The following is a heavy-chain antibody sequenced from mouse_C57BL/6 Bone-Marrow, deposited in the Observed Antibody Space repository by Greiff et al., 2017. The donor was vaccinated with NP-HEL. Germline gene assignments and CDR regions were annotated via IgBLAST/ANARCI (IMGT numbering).Heavy chain of an antibody. D-gene: IGHD1-1*01. V-gene: IGHV1-18*01. CDR2: INPNNGGT. CDR1: GYTFTDYN. J-gene: IGHJ3*01. CDR3: ARGYYGSSYSSWCAY. Sequence: EVHLVESGPELVKPGASVKIPCKASGYTFTDYNMDWVKQSHGKSLEWIGDINPNNGGTIYNQKFKGKATLTVDKSSSTAYMELRSLTSEDTAVYYCARGYYGSSYSSWCAYWGQGTLVTVSA.